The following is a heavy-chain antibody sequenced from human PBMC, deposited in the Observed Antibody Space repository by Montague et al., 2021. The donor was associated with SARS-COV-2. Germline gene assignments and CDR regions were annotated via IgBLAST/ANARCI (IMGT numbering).Heavy chain of an antibody. D-gene: IGHD3-3*01. CDR1: GFSLSTSGVG. Sequence: PALVKPTQTLTLTCTFSGFSLSTSGVGVGWIRQPPGKALEWLALIYWNDEKRYSPSLKSRLTITKDTSKNQVVLTMTNMDPVDTATYYCAHRRIRVTIFGVVTNPYYYYGMDVWGQGTTVTVSS. J-gene: IGHJ6*02. CDR2: IYWNDEK. V-gene: IGHV2-5*01. CDR3: AHRRIRVTIFGVVTNPYYYYGMDV.